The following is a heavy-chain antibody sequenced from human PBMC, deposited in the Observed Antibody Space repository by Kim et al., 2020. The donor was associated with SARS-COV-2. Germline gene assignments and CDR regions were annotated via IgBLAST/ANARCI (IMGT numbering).Heavy chain of an antibody. J-gene: IGHJ6*03. CDR2: ISAYNGNT. CDR3: AREVDFWSGPLYYYYYMDV. CDR1: GYTFTSYG. Sequence: ASVKVSCKASGYTFTSYGISWVRQAPGQGLEWMGWISAYNGNTNYAQKLQGRVTMTTDTSTSTAYMELRSLRSDDTAVYYCAREVDFWSGPLYYYYYMDVWGKGTTVTVSS. V-gene: IGHV1-18*01. D-gene: IGHD3-3*01.